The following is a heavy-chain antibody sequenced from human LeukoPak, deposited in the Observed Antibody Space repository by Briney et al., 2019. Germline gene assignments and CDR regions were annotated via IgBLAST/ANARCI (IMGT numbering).Heavy chain of an antibody. CDR1: GFIFSNYD. CDR3: ARDKGSYYGSGSPYGMDV. Sequence: GGSLRLSCAASGFIFSNYDMNWVRQAPGRGLEWVSYISSSGSIIYYADSVKGRFTISRDNSKNTLYLQMNSLRAEDTAVYYCARDKGSYYGSGSPYGMDVWGQGTTVTVSS. CDR2: ISSSGSII. V-gene: IGHV3-48*01. D-gene: IGHD3-10*01. J-gene: IGHJ6*02.